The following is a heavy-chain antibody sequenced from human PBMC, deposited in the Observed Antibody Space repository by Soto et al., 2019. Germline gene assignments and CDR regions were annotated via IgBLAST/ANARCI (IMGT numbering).Heavy chain of an antibody. J-gene: IGHJ6*03. CDR1: GGTFSSYA. Sequence: SVKVSCKASGGTFSSYAISWVRQAPGQGLEWMGGIIPIFGTANYAQKFQGRVTISVDTSKNQFSLKLSSVTAADTAVYYCARSSGSYPAYMDVWGKGTTVTVSS. D-gene: IGHD3-10*01. CDR3: ARSSGSYPAYMDV. CDR2: IIPIFGTA. V-gene: IGHV1-69*06.